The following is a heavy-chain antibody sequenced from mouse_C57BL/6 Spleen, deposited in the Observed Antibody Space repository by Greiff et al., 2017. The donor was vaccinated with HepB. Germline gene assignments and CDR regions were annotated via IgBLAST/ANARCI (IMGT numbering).Heavy chain of an antibody. V-gene: IGHV1-26*01. Sequence: EVKLVESGPELVKPGASVKISCKASGYTFTDYYMNWVKQSHGKSLEWIGDINPNNGGTSYNQKFKGKATLTVDKSSSTAYMELRSLTSEDSAVYYCARGGIYYDYDGYFDVWGTGTTVTVSS. CDR3: ARGGIYYDYDGYFDV. CDR1: GYTFTDYY. CDR2: INPNNGGT. D-gene: IGHD2-4*01. J-gene: IGHJ1*03.